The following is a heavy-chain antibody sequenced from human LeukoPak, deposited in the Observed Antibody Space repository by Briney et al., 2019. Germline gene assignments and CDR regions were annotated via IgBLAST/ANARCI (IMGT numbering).Heavy chain of an antibody. CDR3: ARAAYKDPFDY. D-gene: IGHD1-14*01. J-gene: IGHJ4*02. Sequence: SETLSLTCTVSGVSISSYYWSWIRQPPGKGLEWIGYIYYSGSTNYNPSLKSRVTISVDTSKNQFSLKLSSVTAADTAVYYCARAAYKDPFDYWGQGTLVTVSS. CDR2: IYYSGST. CDR1: GVSISSYY. V-gene: IGHV4-59*01.